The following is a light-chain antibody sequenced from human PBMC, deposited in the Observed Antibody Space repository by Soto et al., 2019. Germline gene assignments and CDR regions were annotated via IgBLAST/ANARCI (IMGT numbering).Light chain of an antibody. V-gene: IGKV3-15*01. J-gene: IGKJ1*01. CDR1: ESVGSH. CDR2: GVS. Sequence: DTVMTQSPATLSVSPGETATLSRRASESVGSHLAWYQQKAGQAPRLLIYGVSTRATGIPARFRGSGSETDFTLTISSLQSEDAAIYYCQQYDNLPPWTVGQGTKVEI. CDR3: QQYDNLPPWT.